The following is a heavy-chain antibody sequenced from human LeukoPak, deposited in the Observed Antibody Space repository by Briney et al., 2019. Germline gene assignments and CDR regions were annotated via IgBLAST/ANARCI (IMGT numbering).Heavy chain of an antibody. V-gene: IGHV4-39*01. CDR1: GGSISSSSYY. Sequence: SETLSLTCTVSGGSISSSSYYWGWIRQPPGTGLEWIGSIYYSGSTYYNPSLKSRVTISVDTSKNQFSLKLSSVTAADTAVYYCARQSAGDFDYWGQGTLVTVSS. CDR2: IYYSGST. D-gene: IGHD6-13*01. J-gene: IGHJ4*02. CDR3: ARQSAGDFDY.